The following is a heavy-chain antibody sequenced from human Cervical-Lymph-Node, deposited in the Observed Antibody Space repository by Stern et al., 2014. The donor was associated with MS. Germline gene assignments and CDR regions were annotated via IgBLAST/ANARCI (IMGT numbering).Heavy chain of an antibody. D-gene: IGHD4-23*01. CDR2: ISYDGSSR. J-gene: IGHJ4*02. Sequence: VQLVESGGGVVQPGRSLRLSCAASGFTFSNSGMHWVRQAPGRGLEWVALISYDGSSRIYADSVKGRFTISRDTSKNTLYLQMNSLRADDTAVYYCAKAPVVYSATLDYWGQGTLVTVSS. CDR1: GFTFSNSG. V-gene: IGHV3-30*18. CDR3: AKAPVVYSATLDY.